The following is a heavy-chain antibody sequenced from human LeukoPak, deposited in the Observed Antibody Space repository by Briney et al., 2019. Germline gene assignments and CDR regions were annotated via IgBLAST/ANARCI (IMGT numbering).Heavy chain of an antibody. J-gene: IGHJ4*02. CDR3: AREHRDYVGDGYYYGC. CDR1: GGSITNYY. D-gene: IGHD3-22*01. V-gene: IGHV4-4*07. Sequence: SETLSLTCTVSGGSITNYYWSWIRQPAGKGLEWIGRIYTSGITDYNPSLRSRVTLSVDTSKNHFSLKLSSVTVADTAVYFCAREHRDYVGDGYYYGCWGQGTLVTVSS. CDR2: IYTSGIT.